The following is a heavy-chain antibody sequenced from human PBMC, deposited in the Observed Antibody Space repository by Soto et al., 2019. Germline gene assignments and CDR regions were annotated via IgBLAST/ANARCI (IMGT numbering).Heavy chain of an antibody. CDR3: AREKGYISGPKNFDY. CDR2: IYDSGSS. J-gene: IGHJ4*02. Sequence: SETLSLTCTVSGGSGRSDGYYWSWIRQSPGKGLQWIGYIYDSGSSYYNPSLKSRVTMSVDTSKNQFSLKLSSVTAADTAVYYCAREKGYISGPKNFDYWGQGTLVTVSS. D-gene: IGHD5-12*01. CDR1: GGSGRSDGYY. V-gene: IGHV4-30-4*08.